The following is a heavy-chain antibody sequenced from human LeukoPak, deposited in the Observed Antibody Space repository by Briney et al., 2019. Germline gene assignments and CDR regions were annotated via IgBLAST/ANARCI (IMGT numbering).Heavy chain of an antibody. CDR2: ISGSGGNT. D-gene: IGHD2-21*02. Sequence: PGGSLRLSCAASGFTFSSYAMSWVRQAPGKGLEWVSAISGSGGNTYYADSVKGRFTISRDNSKNTLYLQMNSLRAEDTAVYYCARDCGSDCSQAFDIWGQGTMLIVSS. V-gene: IGHV3-23*01. CDR3: ARDCGSDCSQAFDI. J-gene: IGHJ3*02. CDR1: GFTFSSYA.